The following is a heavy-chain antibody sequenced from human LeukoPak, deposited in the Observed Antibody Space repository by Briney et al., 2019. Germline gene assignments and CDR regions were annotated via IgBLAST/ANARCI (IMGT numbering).Heavy chain of an antibody. J-gene: IGHJ4*02. CDR3: ARGKVASHIVVVPAAKGYFDY. CDR2: INHSGST. D-gene: IGHD2-2*01. CDR1: GGSFSGYY. Sequence: KPSETLSLTCAVYGGSFSGYYWSWIRQPPGKGLEWIGEINHSGSTNYNPSLKSRVTISVDTSKNQFSLKLSSVTAADTAVYYCARGKVASHIVVVPAAKGYFDYWGQGTLVTVSS. V-gene: IGHV4-34*01.